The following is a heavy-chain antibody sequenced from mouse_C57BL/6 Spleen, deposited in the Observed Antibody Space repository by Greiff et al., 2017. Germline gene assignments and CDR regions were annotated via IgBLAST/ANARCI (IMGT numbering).Heavy chain of an antibody. CDR3: ERELGRGDYYAMDY. D-gene: IGHD4-1*01. CDR2: ISSGGSYT. CDR1: GFTFSSYG. V-gene: IGHV5-6*01. J-gene: IGHJ4*01. Sequence: EVKVVESGGDLVKPGGSLKLSCAASGFTFSSYGMSWVRQTPDKRLEWVATISSGGSYTYYPDSVKGRFTLSRDNAKNTLYLQMSSLKSEDTAMYYCERELGRGDYYAMDYWGQGTSVTVSS.